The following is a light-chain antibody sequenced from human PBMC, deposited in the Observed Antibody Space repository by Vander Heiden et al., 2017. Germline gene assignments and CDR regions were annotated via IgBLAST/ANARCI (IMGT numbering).Light chain of an antibody. Sequence: DCQMTQSPSSLSASVGDRVTITCRASQGFSNYLAWYQKKPGKVPKLLIYAASTLQSGVPSRFSGSGSGTDFTLTISSLQPEDVATYYCQKYNSAPHTFGPGTKVNIK. CDR1: QGFSNY. V-gene: IGKV1-27*01. J-gene: IGKJ3*01. CDR2: AAS. CDR3: QKYNSAPHT.